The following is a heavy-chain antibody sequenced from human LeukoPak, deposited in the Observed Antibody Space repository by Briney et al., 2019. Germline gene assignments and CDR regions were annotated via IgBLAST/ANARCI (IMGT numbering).Heavy chain of an antibody. V-gene: IGHV3-74*01. Sequence: GGSLRLSCAASGFTFSSFWMHWVRQAPGKGLVWVSRISTDGSPTTYADSVKGRFTISRDNSKNTLYLQMNSLRAEDTAVYYCARGDDYYGSIGYWGQGTLVTVSS. J-gene: IGHJ4*02. CDR3: ARGDDYYGSIGY. CDR2: ISTDGSPT. CDR1: GFTFSSFW. D-gene: IGHD3-10*01.